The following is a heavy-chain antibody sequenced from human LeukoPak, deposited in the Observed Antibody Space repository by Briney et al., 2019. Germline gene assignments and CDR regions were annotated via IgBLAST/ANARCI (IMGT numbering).Heavy chain of an antibody. CDR2: ISWDGGST. Sequence: PGGSLRLSCAASGFTFDDYAMHWVRQAPGKGLEWVSLISWDGGSTYYADSVKGRFTISRDNSKDSLYLQMNSLRAEDTAFYYCAKDIQDDFWSGNMDVWGKGTTVTVSS. CDR1: GFTFDDYA. D-gene: IGHD3-3*01. J-gene: IGHJ6*03. CDR3: AKDIQDDFWSGNMDV. V-gene: IGHV3-43D*03.